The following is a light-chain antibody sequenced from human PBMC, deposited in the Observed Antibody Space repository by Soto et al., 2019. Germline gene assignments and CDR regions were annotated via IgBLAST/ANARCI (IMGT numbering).Light chain of an antibody. CDR2: GAS. CDR3: QRYGSSPA. Sequence: EIVLTQSPGTLSLSPGERATLSCRASQSVSSSYLAWYQQKPGQAPRLLIYGASSRATGIPDRFSGSGSGTDFTLTISRLEPEEFAVYYCQRYGSSPAFGGGTKGEIK. CDR1: QSVSSSY. V-gene: IGKV3-20*01. J-gene: IGKJ4*01.